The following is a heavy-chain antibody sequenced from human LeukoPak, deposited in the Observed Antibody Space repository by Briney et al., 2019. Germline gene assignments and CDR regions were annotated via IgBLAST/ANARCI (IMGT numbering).Heavy chain of an antibody. Sequence: GGSLRLSCAASGFTFSSYAMSWVRQAPGKGLEWVSAISGSGGSTYYADSVKGRFTISRDNPKNTLYLQMNSLRAEDTAVYYCAKAKYYDFWSGYYPDYWGQGTLVTVSS. CDR2: ISGSGGST. CDR3: AKAKYYDFWSGYYPDY. CDR1: GFTFSSYA. D-gene: IGHD3-3*01. J-gene: IGHJ4*02. V-gene: IGHV3-23*01.